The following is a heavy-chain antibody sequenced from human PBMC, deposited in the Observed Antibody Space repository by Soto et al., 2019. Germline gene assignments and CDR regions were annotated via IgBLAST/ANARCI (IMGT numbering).Heavy chain of an antibody. CDR3: ARGLGYCSSTSCYYYYGMDV. CDR1: GGSFSGYY. CDR2: INHSGST. D-gene: IGHD2-2*01. J-gene: IGHJ6*02. Sequence: QVQLQQWGAGLLKPSETLSLTCAVYGGSFSGYYWSWIRQPPGKGLEWIGEINHSGSTNYNPSLKRRVTISVDTSKNQFSLKLSSVTAADTAVYYCARGLGYCSSTSCYYYYGMDVWGQGTTVTVSS. V-gene: IGHV4-34*01.